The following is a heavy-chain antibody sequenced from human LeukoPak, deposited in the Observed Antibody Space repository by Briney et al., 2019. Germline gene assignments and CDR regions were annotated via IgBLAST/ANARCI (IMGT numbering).Heavy chain of an antibody. J-gene: IGHJ4*02. CDR2: IKRDGSEQ. Sequence: PGGSLRLSCAASGFTFSRYYMNWVRQAPGKGLEWVASIKRDGSEQDYVDSVKGRFTISRGNAKNSLYLEMTSLRPEDTAVYYCARRSMVATYLFWGQGTLVTVCS. V-gene: IGHV3-7*01. CDR1: GFTFSRYY. D-gene: IGHD5-12*01. CDR3: ARRSMVATYLF.